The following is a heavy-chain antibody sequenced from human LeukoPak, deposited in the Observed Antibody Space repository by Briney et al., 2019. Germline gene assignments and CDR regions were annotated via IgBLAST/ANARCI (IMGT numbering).Heavy chain of an antibody. Sequence: SETLSLTCTVSGGSISSYYWGWIRQPPGKGLEWIGSIYYSGSTYYNPSLKSRVTISVDTSKNQFSLKLSSVTAADTAVYYCARGSGNYEDYWGQGTLVTVSS. J-gene: IGHJ4*02. CDR2: IYYSGST. D-gene: IGHD4-11*01. V-gene: IGHV4-39*01. CDR1: GGSISSYY. CDR3: ARGSGNYEDY.